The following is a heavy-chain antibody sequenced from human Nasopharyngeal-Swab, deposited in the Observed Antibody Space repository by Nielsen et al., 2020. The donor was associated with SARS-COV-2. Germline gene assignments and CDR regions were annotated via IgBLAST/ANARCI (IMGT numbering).Heavy chain of an antibody. Sequence: ASVKVSCKASGYTFTSYGISWVRQAPVQGLEWMGWISAYNGNTNYAQKLQGRVTMTTDTSTSTAYMELRSLRSDDTAVYYCARDEYSSSGHYYYYYGMDVWGQGTTVTVSS. V-gene: IGHV1-18*01. CDR2: ISAYNGNT. CDR1: GYTFTSYG. J-gene: IGHJ6*02. CDR3: ARDEYSSSGHYYYYYGMDV. D-gene: IGHD6-6*01.